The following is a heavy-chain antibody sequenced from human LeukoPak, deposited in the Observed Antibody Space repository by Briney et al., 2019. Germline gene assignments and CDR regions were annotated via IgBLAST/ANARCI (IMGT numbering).Heavy chain of an antibody. CDR1: GYTFTNYG. CDR3: ARDQSLVAYSSTWFDY. D-gene: IGHD6-13*01. CDR2: ISAYNGNT. J-gene: IGHJ4*02. V-gene: IGHV1-18*01. Sequence: GASVKVSCKTSGYTFTNYGISWVRQAPGQGLEWMGWISAYNGNTDYAQNLQGRVTMTTDTSTSTAYMELRSLRSDDTAVYYCARDQSLVAYSSTWFDYWGQGTLVTVSS.